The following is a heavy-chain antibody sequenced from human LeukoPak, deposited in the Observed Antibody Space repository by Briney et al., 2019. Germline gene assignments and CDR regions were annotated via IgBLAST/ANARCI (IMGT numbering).Heavy chain of an antibody. D-gene: IGHD6-19*01. CDR2: ISGSGGST. V-gene: IGHV3-23*01. Sequence: GGSLRLPCAASGFTFSSYAMSWVRQAPGKGLEWVSGISGSGGSTNYADSVKGRFTISRDNSKNTLYLQMNSLRAEDTALYYCAKDSSGWYHWFDPWGQGTLVTVSS. CDR1: GFTFSSYA. CDR3: AKDSSGWYHWFDP. J-gene: IGHJ5*02.